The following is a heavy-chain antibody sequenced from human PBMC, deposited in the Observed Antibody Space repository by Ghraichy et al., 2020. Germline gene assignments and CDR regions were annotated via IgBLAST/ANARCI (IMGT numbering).Heavy chain of an antibody. D-gene: IGHD1-26*01. Sequence: GESLNISCAASGFTFSSYAMHWVRQAPGKGLEYVSAISSNGGSTYYANSVKGRFTISRDNSKNTLYLQMGSLRAEDMAVYYCARSGKSMDSYYYYYMDVWGKGTTVTVSS. CDR1: GFTFSSYA. CDR2: ISSNGGST. CDR3: ARSGKSMDSYYYYYMDV. V-gene: IGHV3-64*01. J-gene: IGHJ6*03.